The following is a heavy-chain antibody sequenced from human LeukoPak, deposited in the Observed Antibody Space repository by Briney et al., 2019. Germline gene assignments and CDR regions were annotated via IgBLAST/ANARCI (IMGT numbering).Heavy chain of an antibody. D-gene: IGHD3-22*01. CDR2: IFVGSGNT. Sequence: ASVTVSCKASGFTFTSSAMQWVRQTRGQPLEWIEWIFVGSGNTNYAQKFQERVTITRDMSTSTAYMELSSLRSDDTAVYYCAADAYYYDSSGYYLDYWGQGTLVTVSS. V-gene: IGHV1-58*02. CDR1: GFTFTSSA. J-gene: IGHJ4*02. CDR3: AADAYYYDSSGYYLDY.